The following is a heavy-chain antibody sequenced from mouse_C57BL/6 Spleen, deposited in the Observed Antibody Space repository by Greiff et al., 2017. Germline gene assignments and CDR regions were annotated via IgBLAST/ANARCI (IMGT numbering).Heavy chain of an antibody. CDR2: ISYDGSN. J-gene: IGHJ2*01. V-gene: IGHV3-6*01. CDR3: AREELGLFDY. CDR1: GYSITSGYY. Sequence: ESGPGLVKPSQSLSLTCSVTGYSITSGYYWNWIRQFPGNKLEWMGYISYDGSNNYNPSLKNRISITRDTSKNQFFLKLNSVTTEDTATYYCAREELGLFDYWGQGTTLTVSS. D-gene: IGHD4-1*01.